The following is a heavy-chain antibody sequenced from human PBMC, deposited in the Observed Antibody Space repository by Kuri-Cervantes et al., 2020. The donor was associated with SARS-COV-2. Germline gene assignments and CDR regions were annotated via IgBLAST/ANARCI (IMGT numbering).Heavy chain of an antibody. D-gene: IGHD3-9*01. Sequence: ASVKVSCKAPGYTFTSYYMHWVRQAPGQGLEWMGIINPSGGSTSYAQKFQGRVTMTRDTSTSTVYMELRSLRSDDTAVYYCAREKLRYFDWSKPPTPEYYFDYWGQGTLVTVSS. CDR3: AREKLRYFDWSKPPTPEYYFDY. CDR1: GYTFTSYY. J-gene: IGHJ4*02. V-gene: IGHV1-46*01. CDR2: INPSGGST.